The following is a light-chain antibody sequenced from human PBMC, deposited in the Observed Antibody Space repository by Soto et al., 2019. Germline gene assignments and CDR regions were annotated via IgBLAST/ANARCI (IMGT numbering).Light chain of an antibody. V-gene: IGKV1-39*01. CDR3: QQSFSSPLT. CDR1: QSVSSY. CDR2: AAS. J-gene: IGKJ4*01. Sequence: DIQMTQSPSSLSASVGARVTISCRASQSVSSYLNWYQQKPGKAHRLLIYAASTLQSGVPSKFSGGGSGTDFTLTISSLQPEDFATYYWQQSFSSPLTFGGGTKVDIK.